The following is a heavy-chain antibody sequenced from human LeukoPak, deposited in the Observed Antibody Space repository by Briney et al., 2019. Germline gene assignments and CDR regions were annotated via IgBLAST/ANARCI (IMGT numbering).Heavy chain of an antibody. Sequence: GGSLRLSCAASGFTLSNYAMSWVRQAPGKGLEWVSGISGSDRSTYYADSVKGRFIISRDNSKNTLYLQMNSLRAEDTAVYYCAKDTSVGAFDIWGQGTMVTVSS. V-gene: IGHV3-23*01. CDR1: GFTLSNYA. CDR3: AKDTSVGAFDI. D-gene: IGHD5/OR15-5a*01. CDR2: ISGSDRST. J-gene: IGHJ3*02.